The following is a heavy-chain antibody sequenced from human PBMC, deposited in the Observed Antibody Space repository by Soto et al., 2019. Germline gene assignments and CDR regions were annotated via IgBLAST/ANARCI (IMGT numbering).Heavy chain of an antibody. CDR2: IYYSGST. Sequence: PSETLSLTCSVSGGPTTTDNYWSWIRQTPGKGLEWIGHIYYSGSTDYNPSLKSRVTISIDTSKNQFSLKLRSVTAADTAVYYCAREGGLSPDGGLYYFDSWGQGTLVTVSS. CDR1: GGPTTTDNY. CDR3: AREGGLSPDGGLYYFDS. V-gene: IGHV4-30-4*01. D-gene: IGHD2-15*01. J-gene: IGHJ4*02.